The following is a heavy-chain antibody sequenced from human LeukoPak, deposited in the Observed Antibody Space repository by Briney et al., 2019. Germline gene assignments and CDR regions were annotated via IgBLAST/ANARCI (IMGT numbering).Heavy chain of an antibody. J-gene: IGHJ4*02. D-gene: IGHD5-18*01. Sequence: GGSLRLSCAASGLTFSSYWMHWVRQAPGKGLVWVSRINSDGSSTSYADSVKGRFTISRDNAKNTLYLQMNSLRAEDTAVYYCAKGTRGYSYGLPDYWGQGTLVTVSS. CDR1: GLTFSSYW. V-gene: IGHV3-74*01. CDR3: AKGTRGYSYGLPDY. CDR2: INSDGSST.